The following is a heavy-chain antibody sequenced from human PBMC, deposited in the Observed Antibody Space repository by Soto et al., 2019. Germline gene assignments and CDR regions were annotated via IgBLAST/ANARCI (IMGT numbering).Heavy chain of an antibody. D-gene: IGHD5-12*01. CDR3: ATGSRGYSGYDAAKGGYYYYYGMDV. CDR2: FDPEDGET. Sequence: ASVKVSCKVSGYTLTELSMHWVRQAPGKGLEWMGGFDPEDGETIYAQKFQGRVTMTEDTSTDTAYMELSSLRSEDTAVYYCATGSRGYSGYDAAKGGYYYYYGMDVWGQGTTVTVSS. V-gene: IGHV1-24*01. J-gene: IGHJ6*02. CDR1: GYTLTELS.